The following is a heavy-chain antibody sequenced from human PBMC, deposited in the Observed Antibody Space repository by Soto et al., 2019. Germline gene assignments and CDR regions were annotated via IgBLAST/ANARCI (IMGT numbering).Heavy chain of an antibody. Sequence: SETLSLTCTVSGGSISSYYWSWIRQPPGKGPEWIGYIYYSGSTNYNPSLKSRVTISVDTSKNQFSLKLSSVTAADTAVYYCASLSGSYYFNYWGQGTLVTVSS. CDR2: IYYSGST. V-gene: IGHV4-59*01. CDR1: GGSISSYY. CDR3: ASLSGSYYFNY. D-gene: IGHD1-26*01. J-gene: IGHJ4*02.